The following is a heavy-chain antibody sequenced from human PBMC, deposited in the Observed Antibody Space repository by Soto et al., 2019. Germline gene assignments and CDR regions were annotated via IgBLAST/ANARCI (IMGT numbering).Heavy chain of an antibody. CDR2: ISGSGGST. CDR1: GFPFSSYA. CDR3: ARLGYCSSTSCRDSYYYYGMDV. V-gene: IGHV3-23*01. Sequence: PAGSLRLSCSASGFPFSSYAMSWVRQAPGKGLEWVSAISGSGGSTYYADSVKGRFTISRDNSKNTLYLQMNSLRAEDTAVYYCARLGYCSSTSCRDSYYYYGMDVWGQGTTVTVS. D-gene: IGHD2-2*01. J-gene: IGHJ6*02.